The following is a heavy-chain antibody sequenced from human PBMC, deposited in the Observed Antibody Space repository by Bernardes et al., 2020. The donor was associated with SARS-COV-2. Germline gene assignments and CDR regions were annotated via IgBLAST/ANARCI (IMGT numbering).Heavy chain of an antibody. D-gene: IGHD1-20*01. CDR3: ARDNWIDFNYFDY. Sequence: GGSLRLSCAASGFTFSSYSMNWVRQAPGKGLEWVSSISSSSSYIYYADSVKGRFTISRDNAKNSLYLQMNSLRAEDTAVYYCARDNWIDFNYFDYWGQGTLVTVSS. CDR1: GFTFSSYS. CDR2: ISSSSSYI. V-gene: IGHV3-21*01. J-gene: IGHJ4*02.